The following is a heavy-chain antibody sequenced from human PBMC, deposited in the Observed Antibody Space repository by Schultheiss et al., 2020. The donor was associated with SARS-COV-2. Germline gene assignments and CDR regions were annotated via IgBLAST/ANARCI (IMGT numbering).Heavy chain of an antibody. Sequence: GESLKISCAASGFSFSSYRMNWVRQAPGKGLEWVSSISTTTSYINYADSVKGRFTISRDNAKNSLFLQMNSLRVEDTAVYYCARDSALYLESGLDVWGQGTTVTVSS. CDR3: ARDSALYLESGLDV. CDR2: ISTTTSYI. J-gene: IGHJ6*02. D-gene: IGHD1-1*01. CDR1: GFSFSSYR. V-gene: IGHV3-21*01.